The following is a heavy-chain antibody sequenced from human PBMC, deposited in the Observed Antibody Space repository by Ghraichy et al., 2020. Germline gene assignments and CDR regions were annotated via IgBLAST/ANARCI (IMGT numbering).Heavy chain of an antibody. V-gene: IGHV4-59*01. D-gene: IGHD6-13*01. CDR1: GGSISSYY. CDR2: IYYSGST. CDR3: ARGIAAAGTVGFDY. Sequence: SETLCLTCTVSGGSISSYYWSWIRQPPGKGLEWIGYIYYSGSTNYNPSLKSRVTISVDTSKNQFSLKLSSVTAADTAVYYCARGIAAAGTVGFDYWGQGTLVTVSS. J-gene: IGHJ4*02.